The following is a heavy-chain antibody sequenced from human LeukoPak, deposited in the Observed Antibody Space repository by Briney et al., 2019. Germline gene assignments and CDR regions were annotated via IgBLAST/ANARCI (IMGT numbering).Heavy chain of an antibody. CDR2: INHSGST. V-gene: IGHV4-34*01. J-gene: IGHJ5*02. CDR3: ARKRRKGWFDP. CDR1: GGSFSGYY. Sequence: SETLSLTCAVYGGSFSGYYWSWIRQPPGKGLEWIGEINHSGSTNYNPSLKSRVTISVDTSKNQFSLKLCSVTAADTAVYYCARKRRKGWFDPWGQGTLVTVSS.